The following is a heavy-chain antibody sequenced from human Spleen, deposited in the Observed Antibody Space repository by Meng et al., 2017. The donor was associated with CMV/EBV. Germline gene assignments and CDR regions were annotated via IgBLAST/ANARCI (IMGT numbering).Heavy chain of an antibody. Sequence: SGPTLVKPTQTLTLTCTFSGFSITTSGMGVGWIRQPPGKAPEWLATVYWNDDKRYSPSLKSRLTITKDTSKNQVVLRMTNMDPVDTGTYYCAYRQAGAYNYETSGYYDWFDPWGQGTLVTVSS. D-gene: IGHD3-22*01. V-gene: IGHV2-5*01. CDR1: GFSITTSGMG. CDR2: VYWNDDK. CDR3: AYRQAGAYNYETSGYYDWFDP. J-gene: IGHJ5*02.